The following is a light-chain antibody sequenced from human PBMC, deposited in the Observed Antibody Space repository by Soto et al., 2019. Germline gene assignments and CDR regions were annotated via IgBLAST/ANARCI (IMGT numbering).Light chain of an antibody. CDR2: WAS. CDR3: QQYYSNPLT. J-gene: IGKJ4*01. Sequence: DIVMTQSPDSLAVSLGERATINCQSSQSVLYSSNNKNYLAWYQQKPGQPPKLLIYWASTRESGVPDRFSGSGSGTDFTLTISSLQAEDVAVYYCQQYYSNPLTFGGGTKVENK. V-gene: IGKV4-1*01. CDR1: QSVLYSSNNKNY.